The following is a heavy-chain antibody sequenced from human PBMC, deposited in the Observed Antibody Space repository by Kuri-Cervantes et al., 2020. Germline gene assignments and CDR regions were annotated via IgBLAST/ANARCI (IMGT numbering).Heavy chain of an antibody. Sequence: GESLKISCAASGFAFSSYALHWVRRAPGKGLEWVSAIGTGGDTYYADSVMGRFTISRDNAKNSLYLQMNSLRAEDTALYYCAKSGSVVPAAPIDYWGQGTLVTVSS. CDR3: AKSGSVVPAAPIDY. CDR2: IGTGGDT. D-gene: IGHD2-2*01. J-gene: IGHJ4*02. CDR1: GFAFSSYA. V-gene: IGHV3-47*01.